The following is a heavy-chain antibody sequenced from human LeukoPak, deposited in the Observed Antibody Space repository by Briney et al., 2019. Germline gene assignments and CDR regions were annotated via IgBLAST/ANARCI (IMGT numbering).Heavy chain of an antibody. CDR3: ARDIPPGDYVFHY. J-gene: IGHJ4*02. CDR2: ISYDGSNK. CDR1: GFTFSSYA. Sequence: GRSLRLSCAASGFTFSSYAMHWVRQAPGKRLEWVAFISYDGSNKYYADSVKGRFTISRDNSKNTLYLQMNSLRAEDTAVYYCARDIPPGDYVFHYWGQGTLVTVSS. D-gene: IGHD4-17*01. V-gene: IGHV3-30*04.